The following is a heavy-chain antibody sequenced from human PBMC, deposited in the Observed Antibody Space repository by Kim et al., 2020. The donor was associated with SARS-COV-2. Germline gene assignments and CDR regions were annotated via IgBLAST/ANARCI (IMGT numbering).Heavy chain of an antibody. D-gene: IGHD2-15*01. CDR2: ISSSSSYI. CDR3: ARDCLSSGGNCWVGFDI. CDR1: GFTFSSYS. J-gene: IGHJ3*02. V-gene: IGHV3-21*01. Sequence: GGSLRLSCAASGFTFSSYSMNWVRQAPGKGLEWVSSISSSSSYIYYADSVKGRFTISRDNAKNSLYLQMNSLRGEDTAVYYCARDCLSSGGNCWVGFDIWGQGTMVTVSS.